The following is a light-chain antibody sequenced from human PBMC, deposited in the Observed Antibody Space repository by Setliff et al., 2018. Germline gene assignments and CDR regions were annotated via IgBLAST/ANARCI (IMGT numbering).Light chain of an antibody. V-gene: IGLV2-14*03. CDR1: SNDVGAYDL. CDR3: CAYTASTTEV. CDR2: DVS. J-gene: IGLJ1*01. Sequence: QSVLTQPASVSGSPGQSITISCSGTSNDVGAYDLVSWYQQHPGKVPKLIIFDVSNRPSGVSHRFSGSKSGNTASLTISWLQADDEADYYCCAYTASTTEVFVSGTKGTV.